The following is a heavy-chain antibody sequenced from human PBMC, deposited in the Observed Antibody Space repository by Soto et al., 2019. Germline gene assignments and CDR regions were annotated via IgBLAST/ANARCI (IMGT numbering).Heavy chain of an antibody. D-gene: IGHD3-22*01. Sequence: PGGSLRLSCTASGSIFSTYCMTWVRQAPGKGLEWVAMIKRDGSEKSYVDAVKGRFTISRDNAKNSLYLQMKSLRAEDTAMYYCARVSIGEYSYDNIGFYRIFDYWGPGTLVTVSS. CDR1: GSIFSTYC. V-gene: IGHV3-7*03. CDR3: ARVSIGEYSYDNIGFYRIFDY. CDR2: IKRDGSEK. J-gene: IGHJ4*01.